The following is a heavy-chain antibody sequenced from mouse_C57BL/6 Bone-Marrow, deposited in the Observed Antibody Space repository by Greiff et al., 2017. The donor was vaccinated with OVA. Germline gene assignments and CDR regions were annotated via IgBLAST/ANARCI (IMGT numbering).Heavy chain of an antibody. CDR3: ARLIYYYGLFDY. D-gene: IGHD1-1*01. V-gene: IGHV7-3*01. Sequence: EVNVVESGGGLVQPGGSLSLSCAASGFTFTDYYMSWVRQPPGQALEWLGFIRNKANGYTTEYNASVKGRFTISRDNSQSILYLHMNALRAEDSATYYWARLIYYYGLFDYWGQGTTLTVSS. CDR2: IRNKANGYTT. J-gene: IGHJ2*01. CDR1: GFTFTDYY.